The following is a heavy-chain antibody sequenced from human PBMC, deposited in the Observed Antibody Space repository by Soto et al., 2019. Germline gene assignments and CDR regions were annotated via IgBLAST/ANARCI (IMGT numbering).Heavy chain of an antibody. CDR1: GGSFSGYY. CDR2: SNHSGST. CDR3: ARGGIAVAGTALRY. D-gene: IGHD6-19*01. J-gene: IGHJ4*02. V-gene: IGHV4-34*01. Sequence: QVQLQQWGAGLLKPSETLSLTCAVYGGSFSGYYWSWIRQPPGKGLEWIGESNHSGSTNYNPSLKSRAPISVDTSKHQFSLKLSAVTAADTAVYYCARGGIAVAGTALRYWGQGTLVTVSS.